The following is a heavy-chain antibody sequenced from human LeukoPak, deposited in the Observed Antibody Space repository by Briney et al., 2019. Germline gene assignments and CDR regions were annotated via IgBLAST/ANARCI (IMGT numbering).Heavy chain of an antibody. J-gene: IGHJ3*02. CDR3: ARGRGDIVVVPADSAAFDI. V-gene: IGHV4-61*01. CDR1: GGSISSSSYY. Sequence: SETLSLTCTVSGGSISSSSYYWSWIRQPPGQGLEWIGYSYYSGSTNYNPSLESRVTISVDTSKNQFSLKLTSVTAADTAVYYCARGRGDIVVVPADSAAFDIWGQGTMVTVSS. D-gene: IGHD2-2*01. CDR2: SYYSGST.